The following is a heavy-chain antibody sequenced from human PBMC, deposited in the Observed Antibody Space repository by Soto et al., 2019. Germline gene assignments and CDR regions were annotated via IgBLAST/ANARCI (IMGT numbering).Heavy chain of an antibody. Sequence: PSETLSLTCTVSGGSVSSGSYYWSWIRQPPGKGLEWIGYIYYSGSTNYNPSLKSRVTISVDTSKNQFSLKLSSVTAADTAVYYCAIDEVIGYYFDYWGQGTLVTVSS. CDR3: AIDEVIGYYFDY. CDR2: IYYSGST. CDR1: GGSVSSGSYY. V-gene: IGHV4-61*01. J-gene: IGHJ4*02.